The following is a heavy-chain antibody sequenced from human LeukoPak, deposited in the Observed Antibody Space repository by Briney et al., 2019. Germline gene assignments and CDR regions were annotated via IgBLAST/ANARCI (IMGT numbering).Heavy chain of an antibody. CDR3: ARTTTVRGTYYMDV. Sequence: SETLSLTCTVSGGSISSGSYYWSWIRQPAGKGLEWIGRIYTSGSTNYNPSLKSRVTISVDTSKNQFSLKLSSVTAADTAVYYCARTTTVRGTYYMDVWGKGTTVTVSS. J-gene: IGHJ6*03. V-gene: IGHV4-61*02. CDR2: IYTSGST. CDR1: GGSISSGSYY. D-gene: IGHD3-10*01.